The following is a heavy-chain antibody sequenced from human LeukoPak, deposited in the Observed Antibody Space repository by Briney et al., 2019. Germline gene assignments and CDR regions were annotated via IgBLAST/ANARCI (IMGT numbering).Heavy chain of an antibody. CDR3: ARDHPYCSSTSCHGAQDYYYYYMDI. V-gene: IGHV4-61*02. CDR2: IYTSGGT. J-gene: IGHJ6*03. D-gene: IGHD2-2*01. Sequence: PSETLSLTCTVSGGSISSSSYYWSWIRQPAGKGLEWIGRIYTSGGTNYNPSLKSRVTMSVDTSKNQFSLKLSSVTAADTAVYYCARDHPYCSSTSCHGAQDYYYYYMDIWGKGTTVTVSS. CDR1: GGSISSSSYY.